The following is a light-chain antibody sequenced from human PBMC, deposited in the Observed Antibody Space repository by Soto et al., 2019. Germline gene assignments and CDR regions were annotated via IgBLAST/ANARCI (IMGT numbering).Light chain of an antibody. CDR1: QSVSSNY. V-gene: IGKV3-20*01. Sequence: EIVLTQSPGTLSLSPGERATLSCRASQSVSSNYLAWYQQKPGQAPRLLIYVASSRATGIPDRFSGSGSGTDFTLTISRLEPEDFAVYYCQQYGSSLFTFGQGTKLDIK. J-gene: IGKJ2*01. CDR2: VAS. CDR3: QQYGSSLFT.